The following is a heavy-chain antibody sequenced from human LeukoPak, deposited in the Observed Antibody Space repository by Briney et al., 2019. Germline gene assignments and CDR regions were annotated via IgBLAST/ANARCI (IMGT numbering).Heavy chain of an antibody. J-gene: IGHJ4*02. CDR1: GFTFSSYA. D-gene: IGHD3-10*01. V-gene: IGHV3-30*04. CDR3: ARESILYGSGSYYFDY. Sequence: GRSLRLSCAASGFTFSSYAMHWVHQAPGKGLEWVAVISYDGSNKYYADSVKGRFTISRDNSKNTLYLQMNSLRAEDTAVYYCARESILYGSGSYYFDYWGQGTLVTVSS. CDR2: ISYDGSNK.